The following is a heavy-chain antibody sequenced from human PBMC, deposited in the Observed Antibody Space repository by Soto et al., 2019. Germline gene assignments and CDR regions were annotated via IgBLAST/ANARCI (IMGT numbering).Heavy chain of an antibody. J-gene: IGHJ2*01. CDR2: ISYDGSNK. V-gene: IGHV3-30*18. CDR3: AKDSSSSWWYFDL. CDR1: GFTFSSYG. D-gene: IGHD6-6*01. Sequence: QVQRVESGGGVVQPGRSLRLSCAASGFTFSSYGMHWVRQAPGKGLEWVAVISYDGSNKYYADSVKGRFTISRDNSKNTLYLQMNSLRAEDTAVYYSAKDSSSSWWYFDLWGRGTLVTVSS.